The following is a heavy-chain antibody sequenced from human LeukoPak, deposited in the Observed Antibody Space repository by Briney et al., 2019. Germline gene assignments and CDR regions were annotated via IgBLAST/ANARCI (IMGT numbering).Heavy chain of an antibody. CDR3: ARGLVPGFLDY. D-gene: IGHD4-11*01. CDR2: INSDESIT. J-gene: IGHJ4*02. CDR1: GLTFSSSW. V-gene: IGHV3-74*01. Sequence: GGSLRLSCAASGLTFSSSWMYWVRQAPGKGLVWVSRINSDESITTYADSVKGRFTISRDNAKNTLYLQMNSLRAEDTAVYYCARGLVPGFLDYWGQGTPVTVSS.